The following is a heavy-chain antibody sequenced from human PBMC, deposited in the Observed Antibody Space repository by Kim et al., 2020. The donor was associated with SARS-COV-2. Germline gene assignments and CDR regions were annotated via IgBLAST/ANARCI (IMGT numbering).Heavy chain of an antibody. V-gene: IGHV1-46*01. J-gene: IGHJ5*02. CDR3: ARGIGAAYYDCWSGYYRPASTWFDP. D-gene: IGHD3-3*01. CDR2: INPSGGST. Sequence: ASVKVSCKASGYTFTSYYMHWVRQAPGQGLEWMGIINPSGGSTSYAQKFQGRVTMTRDTSTSTVYMELSSLGSEDTAVYYCARGIGAAYYDCWSGYYRPASTWFDPWGQGTLVTVSS. CDR1: GYTFTSYY.